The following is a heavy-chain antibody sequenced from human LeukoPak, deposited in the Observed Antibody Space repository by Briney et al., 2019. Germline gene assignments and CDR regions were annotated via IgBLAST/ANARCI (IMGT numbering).Heavy chain of an antibody. CDR2: IYSADSA. D-gene: IGHD4-17*01. CDR3: ARGTLTPGLDY. J-gene: IGHJ4*02. Sequence: PGGSLRLSCAASGFTVSRNYMSWVRQAPGKGLEWVSVIYSADSAYYADSVRGRFTISRDNSKNTLYLQMNSLRADDTAVYYCARGTLTPGLDYWGQGTLVTVSS. CDR1: GFTVSRNY. V-gene: IGHV3-53*01.